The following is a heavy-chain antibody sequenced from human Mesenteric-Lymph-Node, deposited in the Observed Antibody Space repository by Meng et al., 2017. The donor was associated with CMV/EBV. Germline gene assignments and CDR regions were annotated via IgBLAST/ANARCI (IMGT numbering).Heavy chain of an antibody. J-gene: IGHJ4*02. D-gene: IGHD3-22*01. CDR2: FHHSGTT. CDR1: GYSISISTTY. V-gene: IGHV4-39*01. Sequence: PLQGSGHGLVNPSETLYLACIVSGYSISISTTYWTSIRQPPGKGLEWIGSFHHSGTTYYNPSLKGGLTISVDTSANLFSLRLTSVTAADTATYYCARRGNYDSDYSEYWGQGTLVTVSS. CDR3: ARRGNYDSDYSEY.